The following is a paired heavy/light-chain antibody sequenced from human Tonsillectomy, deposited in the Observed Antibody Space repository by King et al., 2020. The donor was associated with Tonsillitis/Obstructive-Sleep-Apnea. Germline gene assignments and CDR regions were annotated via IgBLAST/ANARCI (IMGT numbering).Light chain of an antibody. V-gene: IGKV1-39*01. J-gene: IGKJ2*01. CDR2: AAS. CDR3: QQSYSAYT. Sequence: DIQMTQSPSSLSASVGDRVTITCRASQSISSYLNWYQQKPGKAPKLLIYAASSLQSGVPSRFSGSGSGTDFTLTISSLQPEDFATYYCQQSYSAYTFGQGTKLEIK. CDR1: QSISSY.
Heavy chain of an antibody. Sequence: QVQLQESGPGLVKPSETLSLTCTVSGGSVSSGSYYWSWIRQPPGKGLEWIGYIYYSGSTNYNPSLKSRVTISVDTSKKQFSLKLSSVTAADTAVYYCARTYYDILTGLTGAFDMWGQGTMVTVSS. V-gene: IGHV4-61*01. D-gene: IGHD3-9*01. CDR3: ARTYYDILTGLTGAFDM. CDR2: IYYSGST. J-gene: IGHJ3*02. CDR1: GGSVSSGSYY.